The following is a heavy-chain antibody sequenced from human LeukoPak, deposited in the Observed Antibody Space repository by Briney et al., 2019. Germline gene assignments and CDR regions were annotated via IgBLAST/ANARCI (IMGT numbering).Heavy chain of an antibody. CDR3: AREPSYCSSTSCLNWFDP. CDR2: INHSGST. Sequence: SETLSLTCAVYGGSFSGYYWSWIRQPPGKGLEWIGEINHSGSTNYNPSLKSRVTISVDTSKNQFSLKLSSVTAADTAVYYCAREPSYCSSTSCLNWFDPWGQGTLVTDSS. CDR1: GGSFSGYY. V-gene: IGHV4-34*01. J-gene: IGHJ5*02. D-gene: IGHD2-2*01.